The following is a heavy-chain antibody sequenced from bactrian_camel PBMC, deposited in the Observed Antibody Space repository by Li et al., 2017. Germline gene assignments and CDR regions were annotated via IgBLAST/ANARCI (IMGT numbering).Heavy chain of an antibody. CDR1: GFTLSSRD. CDR2: TRSNSEWT. Sequence: VQLVESGGGLVQPGVSLRLSCAASGFTLSSRDVNWVRQAPGKGLEWVSLTRSNSEWTSFADPVKGRFTISQDNAEHRLFLQLNDLKPEDTATYYCTQGKFGGGAGESSMPPPRSQGTQVTVS. V-gene: IGHV3S40*01. J-gene: IGHJ4*01. D-gene: IGHD1*01.